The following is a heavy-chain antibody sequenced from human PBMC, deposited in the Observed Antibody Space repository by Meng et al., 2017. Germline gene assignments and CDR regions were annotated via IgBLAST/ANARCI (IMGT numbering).Heavy chain of an antibody. J-gene: IGHJ4*02. V-gene: IGHV1-18*01. D-gene: IGHD1-7*01. Sequence: QVQLVQAGAEVKKPGASVKVSCKASGYTFTSDGISWVRQASGQGLEWMGWISAYNGNTNYAQKLQGRVTMTTDTSTSTAYMELRSLRSDDTAVYYCARDPRITGTTLPDYWGQGTLVTVSS. CDR1: GYTFTSDG. CDR2: ISAYNGNT. CDR3: ARDPRITGTTLPDY.